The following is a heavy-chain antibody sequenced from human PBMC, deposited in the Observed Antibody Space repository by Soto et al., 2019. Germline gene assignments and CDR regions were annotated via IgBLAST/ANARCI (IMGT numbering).Heavy chain of an antibody. Sequence: GGSRRLSCTASGFSFSTHAMSWVRQAPGKGLEWVSSISSGGTTTFYAASVEGRFTISRDKSKNTLYLQMNSLRADDTAVYYCAREGGSIGGWFGRKFDSWGQGTQVTVSS. J-gene: IGHJ4*02. CDR1: GFSFSTHA. CDR2: ISSGGTTT. V-gene: IGHV3-23*01. CDR3: AREGGSIGGWFGRKFDS. D-gene: IGHD6-19*01.